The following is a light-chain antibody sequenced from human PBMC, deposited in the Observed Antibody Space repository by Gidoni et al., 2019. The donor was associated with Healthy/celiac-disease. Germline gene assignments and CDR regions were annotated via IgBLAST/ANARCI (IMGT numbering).Light chain of an antibody. CDR1: KLGDKY. V-gene: IGLV3-1*01. Sequence: SYELPPPPSVSVSPGKTASITCSGDKLGDKYACWYQQKPGQSPVLVSYQDSKRPSGIPERFSGSNSGNTATLTISGTQAMDEADYYCQAWDSSTYVVFGGGTKLTVL. CDR2: QDS. CDR3: QAWDSSTYVV. J-gene: IGLJ2*01.